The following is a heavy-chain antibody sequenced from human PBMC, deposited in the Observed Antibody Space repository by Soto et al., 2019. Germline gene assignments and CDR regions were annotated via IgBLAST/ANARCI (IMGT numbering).Heavy chain of an antibody. CDR2: ISGSGGST. V-gene: IGHV3-23*01. D-gene: IGHD6-13*01. Sequence: GVLRLSCAASGFTFSSYAMSWVRQAPGKGLEWVSAISGSGGSTYYADSVKGRFTISRDNSKNTLYLQMNSLRAEDTAVYYCANPDIAAAPGNYWGQGTLVTVSS. CDR1: GFTFSSYA. J-gene: IGHJ4*02. CDR3: ANPDIAAAPGNY.